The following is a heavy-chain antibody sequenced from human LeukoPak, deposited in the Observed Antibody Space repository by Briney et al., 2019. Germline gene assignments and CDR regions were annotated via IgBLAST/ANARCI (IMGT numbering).Heavy chain of an antibody. D-gene: IGHD5-24*01. V-gene: IGHV3-53*01. J-gene: IGHJ4*02. CDR1: GFSVSGSY. CDR3: TRDQMNY. CDR2: IYSGGDT. Sequence: PGGSLRLSCAASGFSVSGSYMTWVRQAPGKGLEWVSLIYSGGDTYYPDSVKGRFTISRDTSKNTVSLQMNSLRVEDTAMYYCTRDQMNYWGRGTLVTVSS.